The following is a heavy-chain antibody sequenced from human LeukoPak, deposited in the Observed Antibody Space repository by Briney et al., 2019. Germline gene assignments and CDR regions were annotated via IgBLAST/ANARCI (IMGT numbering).Heavy chain of an antibody. CDR2: ISSSGDYI. Sequence: PGGSLRLSCAASGFTFSTYSMNWVRQAPGKGLEWVSSISSSGDYIYYAESLKGRFTISRDNAKNSLSLQMNSLRAEDTAVYYCARGPYTDYWGQGTLVTVSS. J-gene: IGHJ4*02. D-gene: IGHD4-11*01. V-gene: IGHV3-21*01. CDR1: GFTFSTYS. CDR3: ARGPYTDY.